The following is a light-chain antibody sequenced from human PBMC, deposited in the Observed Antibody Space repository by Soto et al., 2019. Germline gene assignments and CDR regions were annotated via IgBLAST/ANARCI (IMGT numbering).Light chain of an antibody. CDR1: SSDVGGYNY. V-gene: IGLV2-14*01. J-gene: IGLJ1*01. CDR2: EVS. CDR3: SSYSVTNTNYV. Sequence: QSALTQPASVSGSPGQSITISCTGTSSDVGGYNYVSWYQHHPGKAPKLIIYEVSNRPSAVSHRFSATKSGKTASLIISGRQSEDEADYYCSSYSVTNTNYVFGTGTKLAVL.